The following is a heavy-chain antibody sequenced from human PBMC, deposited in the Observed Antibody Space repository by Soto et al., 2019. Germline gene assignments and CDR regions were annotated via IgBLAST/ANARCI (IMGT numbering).Heavy chain of an antibody. CDR3: AAGEASSRNLAPYYLDF. Sequence: SETLSLTCTVSGGSMRNYFWTWIRQPPGKGLEWIGYIHYSGTTSFFPSYNPSLRSRVTISEDTSKNQFSLKLLSVTTADTAVYFCAAGEASSRNLAPYYLDFWGPGTLVTVSS. D-gene: IGHD6-13*01. CDR1: GGSMRNYF. J-gene: IGHJ4*02. CDR2: IHYSGTT. V-gene: IGHV4-59*01.